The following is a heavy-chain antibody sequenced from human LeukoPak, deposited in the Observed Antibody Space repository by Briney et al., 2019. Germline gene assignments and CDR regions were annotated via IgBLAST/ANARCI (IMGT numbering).Heavy chain of an antibody. V-gene: IGHV3-7*01. Sequence: GGSLRLSCAASGFTFSSYWMSWVRQAPGKGLEGVSNIKQDGSEKYYVDSVTGRFTISRDNAKNSLYLQMNSLRAEDTAVYYCARVGQEWLFSVLGYWGQGTLVTVSS. CDR1: GFTFSSYW. CDR3: ARVGQEWLFSVLGY. J-gene: IGHJ4*02. D-gene: IGHD3-3*01. CDR2: IKQDGSEK.